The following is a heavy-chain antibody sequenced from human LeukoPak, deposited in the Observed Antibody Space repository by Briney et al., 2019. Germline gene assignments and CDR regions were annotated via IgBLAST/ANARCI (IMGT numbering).Heavy chain of an antibody. CDR3: ASLTTVTKDDY. J-gene: IGHJ4*02. Sequence: PSETLSLTCAVYGVSFSGYYWSWIRQPPGKGLEWIGEINHSGSTNYNPSLKSRVTISVDMSKNQFSLKLSSVTAADTAVYYCASLTTVTKDDYWGQGTLVTVSS. D-gene: IGHD4-11*01. CDR2: INHSGST. V-gene: IGHV4-34*01. CDR1: GVSFSGYY.